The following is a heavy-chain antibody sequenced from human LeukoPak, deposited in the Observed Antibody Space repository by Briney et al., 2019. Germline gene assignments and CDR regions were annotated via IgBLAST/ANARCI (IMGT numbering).Heavy chain of an antibody. CDR1: GYALTELS. Sequence: ASVKVSCKVSGYALTELSMHWVRQAPGKGLEWMGGFDPEDAETIYAQKFQGRVTMTEDTSTDTAYMELSSLRSEDTAVYYCATVPYSSSSGAFDYWGQGTLVTVSS. J-gene: IGHJ4*02. CDR2: FDPEDAET. V-gene: IGHV1-24*01. CDR3: ATVPYSSSSGAFDY. D-gene: IGHD6-6*01.